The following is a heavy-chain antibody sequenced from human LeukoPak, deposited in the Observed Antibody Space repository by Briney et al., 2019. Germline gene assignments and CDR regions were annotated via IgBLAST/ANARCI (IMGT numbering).Heavy chain of an antibody. Sequence: SETLSLTCSVSDDSITMYYWTWIRQPPGKGLEWIGYVDHTGSTNFNPSLNGRVSISRDTTKNLFSLRLRSVTAADTAVYFCARGRVSSSTWYSTYYYYFYMDVWGKGATVTVPS. CDR1: DDSITMYY. V-gene: IGHV4-59*01. D-gene: IGHD1-1*01. J-gene: IGHJ6*03. CDR3: ARGRVSSSTWYSTYYYYFYMDV. CDR2: VDHTGST.